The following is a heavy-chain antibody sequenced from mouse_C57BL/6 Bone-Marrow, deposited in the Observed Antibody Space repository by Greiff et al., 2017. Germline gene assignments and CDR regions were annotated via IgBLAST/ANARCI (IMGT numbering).Heavy chain of an antibody. V-gene: IGHV5-4*01. Sequence: EVKVVESGGGLVKPGGSLKLSCAASGFTFSSYAMSWVRQTPEKRLEWVATISDGGSYTYYPDNVKGRFTISRDNAKNNLYLQMSHLKSEDTAMYYCARDNGYYVFDYWGQGTTVTVSS. D-gene: IGHD2-3*01. CDR1: GFTFSSYA. J-gene: IGHJ2*01. CDR2: ISDGGSYT. CDR3: ARDNGYYVFDY.